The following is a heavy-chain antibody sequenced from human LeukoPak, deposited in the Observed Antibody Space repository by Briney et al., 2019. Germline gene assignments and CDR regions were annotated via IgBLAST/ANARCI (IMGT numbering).Heavy chain of an antibody. D-gene: IGHD3-10*02. CDR3: ARDGKSYYYVY. V-gene: IGHV3-30*04. CDR1: GFTFSTYD. J-gene: IGHJ4*02. Sequence: GGSLRLSCAASGFTFSTYDMHWVRQTPGKGLKWVALISFDGSNQYYADSVKGRFTISRDNSKKMVYLQMNSLKTEDTALYYCARDGKSYYYVYWGQGTLVSVSS. CDR2: ISFDGSNQ.